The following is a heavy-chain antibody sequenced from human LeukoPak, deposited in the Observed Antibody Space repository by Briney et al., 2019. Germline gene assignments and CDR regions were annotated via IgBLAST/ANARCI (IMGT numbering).Heavy chain of an antibody. Sequence: PGGSLRLSCAAPGFTFSSYAMSWVRQTPGKGVEWISVISGDGDSTHYADSVRGRFTISRDNSKNTLYLQMNSLRAEDTAVYYCARDEYKADAYWGQGTLVTVSS. CDR2: ISGDGDST. D-gene: IGHD2/OR15-2a*01. J-gene: IGHJ4*02. V-gene: IGHV3-23*01. CDR1: GFTFSSYA. CDR3: ARDEYKADAY.